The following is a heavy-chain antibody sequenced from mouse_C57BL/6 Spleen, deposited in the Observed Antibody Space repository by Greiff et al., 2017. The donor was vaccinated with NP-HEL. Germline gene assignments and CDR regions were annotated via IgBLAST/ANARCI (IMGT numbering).Heavy chain of an antibody. D-gene: IGHD1-1*01. CDR2: IDPSDSET. Sequence: QVQLQQSGAELVRPGSSVKLSCKASGYTFTSYWMHWVKQRPIQGLEWIGNIDPSDSETHYNQKFKDKATLTVDKSSSTAYMQLSSLTSEDSAVYYCARDGSSYVGYAMDYWGQGTSVTVSS. CDR1: GYTFTSYW. V-gene: IGHV1-52*01. J-gene: IGHJ4*01. CDR3: ARDGSSYVGYAMDY.